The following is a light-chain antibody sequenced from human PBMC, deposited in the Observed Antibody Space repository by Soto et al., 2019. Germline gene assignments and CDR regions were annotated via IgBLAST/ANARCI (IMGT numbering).Light chain of an antibody. Sequence: EIVLTQSPATLSSSPGERATLSCRASQSVSSYLDWYQQKPGQAPRLLIYDASNRATGIPARFSGSGSGTDFTLTISSLEPEDFAVYYCQQRSNWPLTFGGGTKVEIK. V-gene: IGKV3-11*01. CDR1: QSVSSY. CDR3: QQRSNWPLT. J-gene: IGKJ4*01. CDR2: DAS.